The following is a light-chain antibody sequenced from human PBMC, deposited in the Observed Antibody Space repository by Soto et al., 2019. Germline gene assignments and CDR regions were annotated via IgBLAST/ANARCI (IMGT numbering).Light chain of an antibody. CDR2: DVS. CDR1: SSEVGGFDH. CDR3: NSFTTTNTYV. V-gene: IGLV2-14*03. Sequence: QSVLTQPASVSGSPGQSITISCTGASSEVGGFDHVSWYQQHPGKVTRLLIYDVSSRPSGVSDRFSGSKSGNTASLTISGLQAEDEADYYCNSFTTTNTYVFGTGTKVTVL. J-gene: IGLJ1*01.